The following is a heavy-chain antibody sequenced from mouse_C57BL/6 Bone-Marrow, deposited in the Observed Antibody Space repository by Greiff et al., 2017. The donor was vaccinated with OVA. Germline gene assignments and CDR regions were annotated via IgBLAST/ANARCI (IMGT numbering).Heavy chain of an antibody. J-gene: IGHJ2*01. Sequence: VQLKQSGPVLVKPGASVKMSCKASGYTFTDYYMNWVKQSHGKSLEWIGVINPYNGGTSYNQKFKGKATLTVDKSSSTAYMELNSLTSEDSAVYYCARILLRSYFDYWGQGTTLTASYVDYWGQGTTLTVSS. CDR3: ARILLRSYFDYWGQGTTLTASYVDY. CDR2: INPYNGGT. D-gene: IGHD1-1*01. CDR1: GYTFTDYY. V-gene: IGHV1-19*01.